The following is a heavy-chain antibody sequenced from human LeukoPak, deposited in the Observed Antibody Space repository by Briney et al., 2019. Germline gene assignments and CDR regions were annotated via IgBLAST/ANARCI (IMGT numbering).Heavy chain of an antibody. CDR3: AELGITMIGGV. Sequence: GGSLRLSCAASGFTFSSYSMNWVRQAPGKGLEWVSYISSSGSTIYYADSVKGRFTISRDNAMNSLYLQMNSLRAEDTAVYYCAELGITMIGGVWGKGTTVTISS. J-gene: IGHJ6*04. V-gene: IGHV3-48*04. CDR2: ISSSGSTI. D-gene: IGHD3-10*02. CDR1: GFTFSSYS.